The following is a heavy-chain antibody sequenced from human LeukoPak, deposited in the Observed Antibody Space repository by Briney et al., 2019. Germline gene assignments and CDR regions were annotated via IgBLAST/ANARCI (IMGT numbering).Heavy chain of an antibody. CDR3: ARGSRVSYYYDSSGYYY. CDR1: GFTVSSNY. D-gene: IGHD3-22*01. CDR2: IWYDGSNK. V-gene: IGHV3-33*08. J-gene: IGHJ4*02. Sequence: GGSLRLSCAASGFTVSSNYMSWVRQAPGKGLEWGAGIWYDGSNKYYADSVKGRFTISRDNSKNTLYLQMNSLRAEDTAVYYCARGSRVSYYYDSSGYYYWGQGTLVTVSS.